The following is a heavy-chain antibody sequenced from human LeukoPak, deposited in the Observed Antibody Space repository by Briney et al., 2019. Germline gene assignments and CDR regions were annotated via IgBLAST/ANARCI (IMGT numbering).Heavy chain of an antibody. CDR2: LSYSGGNT. CDR3: AKVTYDYVWGSYRSAYFDY. J-gene: IGHJ4*02. Sequence: GGSLRLSCAASGFTFSSYDMNWVRQAPGKGLEWVLALSYSGGNTYYADSVKGRFTISRDNSKNTLYLQMNSLRAEDTAVYYCAKVTYDYVWGSYRSAYFDYWGQGTLVTVSS. CDR1: GFTFSSYD. V-gene: IGHV3-23*01. D-gene: IGHD3-16*02.